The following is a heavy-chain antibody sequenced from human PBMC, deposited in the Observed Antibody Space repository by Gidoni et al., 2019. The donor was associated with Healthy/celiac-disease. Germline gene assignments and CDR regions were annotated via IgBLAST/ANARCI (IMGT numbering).Heavy chain of an antibody. CDR2: INHSGST. J-gene: IGHJ5*02. CDR3: ARGRGCSVGSYQCRFDP. Sequence: QVQLQQWGAGLLKPSANLSITCAVSGGSFSGYYWSWIRQPPGKGLEWIGEINHSGSTNYNPSLKIRFIISVYTSKNHCSLKLSSVTAADTAVYYCARGRGCSVGSYQCRFDPWGQGTLVTVSS. D-gene: IGHD2-15*01. CDR1: GGSFSGYY. V-gene: IGHV4-34*01.